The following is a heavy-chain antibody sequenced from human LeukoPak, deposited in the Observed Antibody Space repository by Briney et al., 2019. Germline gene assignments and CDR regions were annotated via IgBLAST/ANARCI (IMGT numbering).Heavy chain of an antibody. V-gene: IGHV4-38-2*02. D-gene: IGHD3-9*01. CDR3: ASRGPGPFVDPEFDY. CDR2: IYHSGST. Sequence: SETLSLTCTVSGYSISSGYYWGWIQQPPGKGLEWIGSIYHSGSTYYNPSLKSRVTISVDTSKNQFSLKLSSVTAADTAVYYCASRGPGPFVDPEFDYWGQGTLVTVSS. J-gene: IGHJ4*02. CDR1: GYSISSGYY.